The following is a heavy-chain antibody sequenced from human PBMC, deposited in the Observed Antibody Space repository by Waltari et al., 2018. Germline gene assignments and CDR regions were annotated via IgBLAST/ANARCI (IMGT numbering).Heavy chain of an antibody. V-gene: IGHV1-69*08. D-gene: IGHD1-26*01. Sequence: QVQLVQSGAEVKKPGSSVKVSCKASGGTFSSYAISWVRQAPGQGLEWMGRSIPIFGTANYAQNFQGRVTITADKSTSTAYMELSSLRSEDTAVYYCARDVRDGHRTYSGNWGQGTLVTVSS. CDR2: SIPIFGTA. CDR1: GGTFSSYA. CDR3: ARDVRDGHRTYSGN. J-gene: IGHJ4*02.